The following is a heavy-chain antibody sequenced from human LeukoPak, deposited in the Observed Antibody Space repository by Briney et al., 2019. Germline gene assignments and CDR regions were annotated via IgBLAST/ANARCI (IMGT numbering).Heavy chain of an antibody. J-gene: IGHJ6*02. CDR3: ARGSYAYYYGMDV. V-gene: IGHV3-23*01. Sequence: GGSLRLSCAASGFTFSSYAMSWVRQAPEKGLEWVSTISGSGGGTYYADSVKGRFTISRDDSKNTLYLQMNSLRAEDTAVYYCARGSYAYYYGMDVWGQGTTVTVSS. D-gene: IGHD4-17*01. CDR2: ISGSGGGT. CDR1: GFTFSSYA.